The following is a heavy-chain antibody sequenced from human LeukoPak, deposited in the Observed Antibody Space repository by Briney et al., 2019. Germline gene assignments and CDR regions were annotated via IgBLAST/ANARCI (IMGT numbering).Heavy chain of an antibody. CDR1: GYTFTSYI. CDR3: ARDRHIAAAVYYYYMDV. CDR2: INAYNGNT. Sequence: ASVKLSCKASGYTFTSYIISWVRQAPGLGLEWIGWINAYNGNTDYAQRVQGRVNMTTDTSTSKAYMELRSLRSDDTAVYYCARDRHIAAAVYYYYMDVWGKGTPVTASS. V-gene: IGHV1-18*01. J-gene: IGHJ6*03. D-gene: IGHD6-13*01.